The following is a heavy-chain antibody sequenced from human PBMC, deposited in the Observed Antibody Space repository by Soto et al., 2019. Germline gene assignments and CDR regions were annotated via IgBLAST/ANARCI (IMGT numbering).Heavy chain of an antibody. V-gene: IGHV4-61*01. J-gene: IGHJ4*02. CDR1: GDSVTSDNKY. Sequence: NPSETLSLTGTVSGDSVTSDNKYWSWIRQPPGKALEWIAYIHSSGSTNYIPSLKSRATITRDTSKNQFSLKMTSVTAEDTAVYYCARSGRGSGWLGGQGTLVTVSS. D-gene: IGHD6-19*01. CDR3: ARSGRGSGWL. CDR2: IHSSGST.